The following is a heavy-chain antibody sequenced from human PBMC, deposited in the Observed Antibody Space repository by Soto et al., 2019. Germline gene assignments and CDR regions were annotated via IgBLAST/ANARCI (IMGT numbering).Heavy chain of an antibody. V-gene: IGHV3-64*03. CDR3: AKDRFFILLVPAASFDY. CDR2: ISINGGST. Sequence: GGSLRLSCSASGFTFSIYAMHWVRQAPGKGLEYVSSISINGGSTHYVDSVKGRFTISRDNSKNTLYVQMNSLRAEDTAVYYCAKDRFFILLVPAASFDYWGQGTLVTVSS. D-gene: IGHD2-2*01. CDR1: GFTFSIYA. J-gene: IGHJ4*02.